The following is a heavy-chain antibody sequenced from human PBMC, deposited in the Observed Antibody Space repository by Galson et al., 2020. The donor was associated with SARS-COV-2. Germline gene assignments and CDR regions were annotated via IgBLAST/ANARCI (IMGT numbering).Heavy chain of an antibody. CDR3: ARVRIAAAGTGSYWYFDL. J-gene: IGHJ2*01. Sequence: ASETLSLTCTVSGGSISSYYRSWIRQPPGKGLEWIGYIYYSGSTNYNPSLKSRVTISVATSKNQFSMKLSSVTAADTSVYYCARVRIAAAGTGSYWYFDLWGRGTLVTVSS. CDR2: IYYSGST. CDR1: GGSISSYY. D-gene: IGHD6-13*01. V-gene: IGHV4-59*12.